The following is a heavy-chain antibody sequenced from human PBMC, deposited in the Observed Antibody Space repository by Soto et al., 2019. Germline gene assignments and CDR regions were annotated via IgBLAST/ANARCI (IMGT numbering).Heavy chain of an antibody. CDR2: IKQDGSEK. Sequence: GGSLRLSCAASGFTFSSYWMSWVRQAPGKGLKWVANIKQDGSEKYYVDSVKGRFTISRDNAKNSLYLQMNSLRAEDTAVYYCARRSYSGYDGGAPPFDYWGQGTLVTVSS. CDR1: GFTFSSYW. CDR3: ARRSYSGYDGGAPPFDY. J-gene: IGHJ4*02. V-gene: IGHV3-7*05. D-gene: IGHD5-12*01.